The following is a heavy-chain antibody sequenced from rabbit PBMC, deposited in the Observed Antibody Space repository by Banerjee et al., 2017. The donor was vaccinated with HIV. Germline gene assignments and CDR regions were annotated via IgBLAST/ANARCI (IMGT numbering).Heavy chain of an antibody. CDR3: ARNRGL. Sequence: QEQLEESGGDLVTPGGNLTLTCKASGFDFSSSYWICWVRQAPGKGLEWIACIGTSSGSTYYASWAKGRFTISKTSSTTVTLQMTSLTAADTATYFCARNRGLWGPGTLVTVS. CDR2: IGTSSGST. CDR1: GFDFSSSYW. J-gene: IGHJ4*01. V-gene: IGHV1S45*01.